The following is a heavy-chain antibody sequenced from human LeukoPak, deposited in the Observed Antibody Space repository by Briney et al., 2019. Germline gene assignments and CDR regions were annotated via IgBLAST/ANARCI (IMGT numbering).Heavy chain of an antibody. J-gene: IGHJ4*02. V-gene: IGHV4-38-2*02. Sequence: PSETLSLTCTDSGYFISSGYYWGWIRQPPGKGLEWIGSIYHSGSTYYNPSLKSRVTISVDTSKNQFSLKLSSVAAADTAVYYCARYSGSYPLDYWGQGTLVTVSS. CDR2: IYHSGST. CDR3: ARYSGSYPLDY. D-gene: IGHD1-26*01. CDR1: GYFISSGYY.